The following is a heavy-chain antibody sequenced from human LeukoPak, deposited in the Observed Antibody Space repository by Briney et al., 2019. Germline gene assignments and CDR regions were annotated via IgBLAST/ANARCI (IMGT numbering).Heavy chain of an antibody. CDR2: IYYSGGT. Sequence: SETLSLTCTVSGGSISSYYWSWIRQHPGKGLEWIGYIYYSGGTYYNPSLKSRVTISGDTSKNHFSLTLSSVTAADTAVYYCARSYDSSASGFDYWGQGTLVTVSP. J-gene: IGHJ4*02. CDR3: ARSYDSSASGFDY. CDR1: GGSISSYY. V-gene: IGHV4-59*06. D-gene: IGHD3-22*01.